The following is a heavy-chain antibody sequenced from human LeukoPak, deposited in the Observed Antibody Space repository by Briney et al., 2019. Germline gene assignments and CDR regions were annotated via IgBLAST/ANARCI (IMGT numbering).Heavy chain of an antibody. CDR3: AIWGLYCSGGSCYF. CDR2: ISSSSSTI. Sequence: GGSLRLSCAASGLNFSTYSMNWVRQAPGKGLEWISYISSSSSTIYYADSVKGRFTISRDNAKNSLYLQMNSLRAEDTAVYYCAIWGLYCSGGSCYFWGQGTLVTVSS. D-gene: IGHD2-15*01. CDR1: GLNFSTYS. V-gene: IGHV3-48*01. J-gene: IGHJ4*02.